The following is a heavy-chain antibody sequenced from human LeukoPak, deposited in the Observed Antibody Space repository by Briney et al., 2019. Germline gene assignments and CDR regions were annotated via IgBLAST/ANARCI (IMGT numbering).Heavy chain of an antibody. CDR3: ARTPRAWNYMGWFDP. J-gene: IGHJ5*02. D-gene: IGHD1-7*01. CDR2: INPNSGGT. V-gene: IGHV1-2*02. Sequence: EASVKVSCKASGYTFTGYYMHWVRQAPVQGLEWMGWINPNSGGTNYAQKFQGRVTMTRDTSISTAYMELSRLRSDDTAVYYCARTPRAWNYMGWFDPWGQGTLVTVSS. CDR1: GYTFTGYY.